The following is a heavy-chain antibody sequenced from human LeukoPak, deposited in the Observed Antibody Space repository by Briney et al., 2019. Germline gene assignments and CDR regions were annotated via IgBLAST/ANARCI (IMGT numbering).Heavy chain of an antibody. Sequence: PLETLSLTCAVYGGSFSGYYWNWIRQPPGKGLEWIGEINHSGSTNYNPSLKSRVTISVDTSKNQFSLKLSSVTAADTAVYYCARLEQQLGLFDYWGQGTLVTVSS. CDR1: GGSFSGYY. CDR3: ARLEQQLGLFDY. V-gene: IGHV4-34*01. J-gene: IGHJ4*02. D-gene: IGHD6-6*01. CDR2: INHSGST.